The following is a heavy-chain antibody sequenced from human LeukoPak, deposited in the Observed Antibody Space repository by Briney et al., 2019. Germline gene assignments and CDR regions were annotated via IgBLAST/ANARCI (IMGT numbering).Heavy chain of an antibody. CDR1: GFTFSNAW. D-gene: IGHD5-12*01. Sequence: KPGGSLRLSCAASGFTFSNAWMSWVRQAPGKGLEWVGRIKSKTDGGTTDYAAPVKGRFTISRDDSKNTLYLQMNGLKTEDTAVYYCTPFSGYDLVFDYWGQGTLVTVSS. V-gene: IGHV3-15*01. J-gene: IGHJ4*02. CDR2: IKSKTDGGTT. CDR3: TPFSGYDLVFDY.